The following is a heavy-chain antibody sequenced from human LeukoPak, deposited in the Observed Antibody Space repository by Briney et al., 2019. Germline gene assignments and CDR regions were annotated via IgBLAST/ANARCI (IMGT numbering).Heavy chain of an antibody. CDR1: GYAFTTYD. CDR2: MSPNSGNT. CDR3: ARGRGSGHKENWFDP. J-gene: IGHJ5*02. D-gene: IGHD6-19*01. Sequence: GASVKVSCKASGYAFTTYDINWVRQATGQGLEWMGWMSPNSGNTGYTQKFQGRVTMTRNTSISTAYMELSSLRSEDTAVYYCARGRGSGHKENWFDPWGRGTLVTVSS. V-gene: IGHV1-8*01.